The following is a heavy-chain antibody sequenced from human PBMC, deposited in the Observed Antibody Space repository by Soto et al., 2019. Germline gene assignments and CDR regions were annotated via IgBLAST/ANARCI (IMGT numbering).Heavy chain of an antibody. CDR3: ARDRPPYSSSPDAFDI. V-gene: IGHV3-66*01. J-gene: IGHJ3*02. Sequence: GGSLRLSCAASGFTVSSNYMSWVRQAPGKGLEWVSVIYSGGSTYYADSVKGRFTISRDNSKNTLYLQMSSLRAEDTAVYYCARDRPPYSSSPDAFDIWGQGTMVTVSS. CDR1: GFTVSSNY. D-gene: IGHD6-13*01. CDR2: IYSGGST.